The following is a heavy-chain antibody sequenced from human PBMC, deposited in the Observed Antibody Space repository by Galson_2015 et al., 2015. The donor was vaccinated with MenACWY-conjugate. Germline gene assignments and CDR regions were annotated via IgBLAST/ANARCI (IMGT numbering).Heavy chain of an antibody. CDR1: GFTFSDYW. D-gene: IGHD1-26*01. CDR3: ARGGATKLIIVGGITDI. Sequence: LRLSCAASGFTFSDYWMHWVRQGPGKGLEWISRIDSDGGRITYADSVRGRFTISRDNAKNTLYLQMNSLRAEDTAVYYCARGGATKLIIVGGITDIWGQGTMVTVSS. CDR2: IDSDGGRI. V-gene: IGHV3-74*01. J-gene: IGHJ3*02.